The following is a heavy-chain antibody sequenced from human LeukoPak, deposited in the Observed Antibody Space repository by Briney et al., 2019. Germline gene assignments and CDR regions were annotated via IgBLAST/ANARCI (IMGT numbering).Heavy chain of an antibody. CDR3: ARDVGYYPLNWFDP. Sequence: PSETLSLTCTVSGGSISSYYWSWIRQPAGKGLEWIGRIYTSGSTNYNPSLKSRVTMSVDTSKNQFSLKLSSVTAADTAVCYCARDVGYYPLNWFDPWGQGTLVTVSS. V-gene: IGHV4-4*07. CDR2: IYTSGST. CDR1: GGSISSYY. J-gene: IGHJ5*02. D-gene: IGHD3-22*01.